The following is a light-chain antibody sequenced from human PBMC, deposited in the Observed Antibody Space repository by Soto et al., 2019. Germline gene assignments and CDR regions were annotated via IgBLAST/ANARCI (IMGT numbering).Light chain of an antibody. CDR1: SSDVGGYNY. V-gene: IGLV2-14*01. Sequence: QSALTQPASVSESPGQSITSSCTGTSSDVGGYNYVSWYQQHPGKAPKLMIYDVSNRPSGVSNRFSGSKSGNTASLTISGLQAEDEADYYCSSYTSSSTLVFGTGTNVTVL. CDR3: SSYTSSSTLV. J-gene: IGLJ1*01. CDR2: DVS.